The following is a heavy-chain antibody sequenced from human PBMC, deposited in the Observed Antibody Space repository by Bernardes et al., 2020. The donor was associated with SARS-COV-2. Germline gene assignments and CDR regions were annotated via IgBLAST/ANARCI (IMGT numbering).Heavy chain of an antibody. CDR3: ARLSDCSSTSCYHYYYGMDV. Sequence: GESLKISCKGSGYSFTSYWISWVRQMPGKGLEWMGRIDPSDSYTNYSPSFQGHVTISADKSISTAYLQWSSLKASDTAMYYCARLSDCSSTSCYHYYYGMDVWGQGTTVTVSS. V-gene: IGHV5-10-1*01. CDR1: GYSFTSYW. CDR2: IDPSDSYT. J-gene: IGHJ6*02. D-gene: IGHD2-2*01.